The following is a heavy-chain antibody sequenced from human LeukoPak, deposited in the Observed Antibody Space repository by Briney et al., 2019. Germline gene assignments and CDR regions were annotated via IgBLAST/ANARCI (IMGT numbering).Heavy chain of an antibody. D-gene: IGHD4-17*01. CDR3: ASGDYGDYGGDAFDI. CDR1: GGSISSYY. Sequence: PSETLSLTCTVSGGSISSYYWSWIRQPPGKGLEWIGYIYYSGSTYYNPSLKSRVTISVDTSKNQFSLKLSSVTAADTAVYYCASGDYGDYGGDAFDIWGQGTMVTVSS. CDR2: IYYSGST. J-gene: IGHJ3*02. V-gene: IGHV4-59*08.